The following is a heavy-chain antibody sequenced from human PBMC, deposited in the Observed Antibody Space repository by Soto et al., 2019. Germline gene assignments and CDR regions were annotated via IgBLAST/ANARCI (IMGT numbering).Heavy chain of an antibody. CDR1: GFIFTNYA. V-gene: IGHV3-23*01. Sequence: VGSLRLSCAASGFIFTNYAMNWVRQAPGKGLEWVSVIGGRGNSAYYADSVQGRFTISRDNSKNTLSLQMSSLTADDTAIYYCVREGRGSFDFWGRGTMVTVS. J-gene: IGHJ3*01. CDR2: IGGRGNSA. CDR3: VREGRGSFDF. D-gene: IGHD5-12*01.